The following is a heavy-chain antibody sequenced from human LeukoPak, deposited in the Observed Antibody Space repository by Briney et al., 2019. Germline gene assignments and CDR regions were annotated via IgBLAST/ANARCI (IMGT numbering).Heavy chain of an antibody. Sequence: SGPTLVNPTQTLTLTCTFSGFSLSTSGVGVGWIRQPPGKALEWLALIYWDDDKRYSPSLKSRLTITKDTSKNQVVLTMTNMDPVDTATYYCAHTVITYYYDSSGYKSDSEYFQHWGQGTLVTVSS. CDR1: GFSLSTSGVG. CDR2: IYWDDDK. CDR3: AHTVITYYYDSSGYKSDSEYFQH. J-gene: IGHJ1*01. D-gene: IGHD3-22*01. V-gene: IGHV2-5*02.